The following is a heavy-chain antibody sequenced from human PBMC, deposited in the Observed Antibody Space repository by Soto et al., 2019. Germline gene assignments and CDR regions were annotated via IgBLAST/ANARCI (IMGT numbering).Heavy chain of an antibody. CDR3: AHTKELAGDV. CDR1: GFSLSTSGVG. Sequence: QITLKESGPTLVKPTQTLTLTCTFSGFSLSTSGVGVGWIRQPPGKALEWLALIYWDDEKRYSPSLKSRLTITTDSSKNQVVLTMTNMDPVDTATYYCAHTKELAGDVWGQGTTVTVSS. J-gene: IGHJ6*02. CDR2: IYWDDEK. V-gene: IGHV2-5*02. D-gene: IGHD1-7*01.